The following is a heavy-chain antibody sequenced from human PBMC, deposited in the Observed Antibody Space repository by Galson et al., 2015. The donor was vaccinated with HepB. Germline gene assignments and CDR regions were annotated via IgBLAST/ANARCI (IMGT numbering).Heavy chain of an antibody. CDR3: AREDSNGYNQFDY. V-gene: IGHV5-51*01. J-gene: IGHJ4*02. D-gene: IGHD5-24*01. Sequence: QSGAEVTKPGESLKISCTGSGFRFTTYWIGWVRQMPGEGLQWMGIIHPGDSNTRYGPSFQGQVTISADKSINTAYLQWSSLKASDTAMYYCAREDSNGYNQFDYWGQGTLVTVSS. CDR2: IHPGDSNT. CDR1: GFRFTTYW.